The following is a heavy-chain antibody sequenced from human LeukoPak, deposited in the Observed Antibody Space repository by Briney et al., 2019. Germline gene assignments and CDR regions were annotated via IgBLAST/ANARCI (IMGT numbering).Heavy chain of an antibody. D-gene: IGHD6-13*01. Sequence: GGSLRLSCAASGFTFKNYNMNWVRQAPGKGLEWISYITISSTTIYYADSVKGRFTISRDSAKNSLYLQMNSLRVKDTAVYYCARETPDSSSWTVFDYWGQGTLVTVSS. J-gene: IGHJ4*02. CDR3: ARETPDSSSWTVFDY. V-gene: IGHV3-48*01. CDR1: GFTFKNYN. CDR2: ITISSTTI.